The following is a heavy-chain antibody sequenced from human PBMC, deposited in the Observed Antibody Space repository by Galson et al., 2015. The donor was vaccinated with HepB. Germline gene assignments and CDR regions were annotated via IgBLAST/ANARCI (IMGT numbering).Heavy chain of an antibody. V-gene: IGHV3-23*01. Sequence: SLRLSCAASGFSFSTYAMTWVRQAPGMGLEWVSTINNVGGPTFYADSVKGRFTISRDNSKNMLYLQMDTLRADDTAVYYCTKPLYTSGSARGIDSWGQGALVTVSS. CDR3: TKPLYTSGSARGIDS. CDR2: INNVGGPT. J-gene: IGHJ4*02. D-gene: IGHD6-25*01. CDR1: GFSFSTYA.